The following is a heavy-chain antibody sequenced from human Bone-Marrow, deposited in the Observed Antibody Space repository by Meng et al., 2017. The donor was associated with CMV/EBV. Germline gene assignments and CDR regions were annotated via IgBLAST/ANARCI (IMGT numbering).Heavy chain of an antibody. J-gene: IGHJ4*02. D-gene: IGHD7-27*01. CDR2: ISGSGSDSTI. Sequence: GGSLRLSCAASGFAFSNYWMTWIRQAPGKGLEWVSYISGSGSDSTIYYADSVKGRFTISRDNAKNSLYLQMNSLRVKDTAVYYCARPWGYWGQGTLVTVSS. CDR3: ARPWGY. CDR1: GFAFSNYW. V-gene: IGHV3-11*04.